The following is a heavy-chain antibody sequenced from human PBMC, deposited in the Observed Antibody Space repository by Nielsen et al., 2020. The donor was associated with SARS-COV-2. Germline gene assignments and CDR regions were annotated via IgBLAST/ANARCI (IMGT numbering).Heavy chain of an antibody. CDR1: GFTFSSYG. Sequence: GGSLRLSCAASGFTFSSYGMHWVRQAPGKGLEWVAVISYDGSNKYYADSVKGRFTISRDNSKNTLYLQMNSLRAEDTAVYYCAKDPIAGVAMIGQPVVPHYYYYGMDVWGQGTTVTVSS. CDR3: AKDPIAGVAMIGQPVVPHYYYYGMDV. J-gene: IGHJ6*02. V-gene: IGHV3-30*18. CDR2: ISYDGSNK. D-gene: IGHD3-22*01.